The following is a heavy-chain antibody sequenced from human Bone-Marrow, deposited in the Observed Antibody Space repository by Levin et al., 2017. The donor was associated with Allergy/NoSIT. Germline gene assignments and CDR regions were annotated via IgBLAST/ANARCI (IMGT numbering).Heavy chain of an antibody. V-gene: IGHV1-69*13. Sequence: ASVKVSCKASGGTFSSYAISWVRQAPGQGLEWMGGIIPIFGTANYAQKFQGRVTITADESTSTAYMELSSLRSEDTAVYYCARDGGVAGTEWTDWDYYYGMDVWGQGTTVTVSS. J-gene: IGHJ6*02. CDR2: IIPIFGTA. CDR1: GGTFSSYA. D-gene: IGHD6-19*01. CDR3: ARDGGVAGTEWTDWDYYYGMDV.